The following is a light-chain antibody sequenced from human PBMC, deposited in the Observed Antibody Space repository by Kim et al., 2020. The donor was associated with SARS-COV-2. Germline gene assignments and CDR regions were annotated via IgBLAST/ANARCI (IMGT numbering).Light chain of an antibody. V-gene: IGKV3-15*01. Sequence: ILMTQSPATLSVSPGERATLSCGASQSVGKNLAWYQQRPGQAPRLLIYGVSTRATGVPDRFSGSGIGTDFTLSVSSLQSEDFAVDYCQQYKGCPPYSFGQGTKLEIK. CDR2: GVS. CDR1: QSVGKN. CDR3: QQYKGCPPYS. J-gene: IGKJ2*03.